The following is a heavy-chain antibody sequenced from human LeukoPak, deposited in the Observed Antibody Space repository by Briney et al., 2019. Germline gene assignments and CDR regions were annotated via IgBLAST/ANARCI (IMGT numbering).Heavy chain of an antibody. CDR1: GGSNSSYY. Sequence: PSETLSLTCTVSGGSNSSYYWSWIRQPPGKGLEWIGYIYYSGSTNYNPSLKSRVTISVDTSKNQFSLKLSSVTAADTAVYYCARDYGMGVWGQGTTVTVSS. CDR3: ARDYGMGV. J-gene: IGHJ6*02. CDR2: IYYSGST. V-gene: IGHV4-59*01.